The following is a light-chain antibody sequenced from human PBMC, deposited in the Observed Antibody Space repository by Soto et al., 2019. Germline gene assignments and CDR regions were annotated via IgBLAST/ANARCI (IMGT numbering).Light chain of an antibody. Sequence: EIVLTQSPATLSLSPGERATLSCRASQSVSSYLAWYQQKPGQAPRLLIYAASNRATGIPDRFSASGSGADFTLTISRLEPEDFAVYYCQQYGSSAWTFGQGTKVDI. CDR2: AAS. CDR1: QSVSSY. V-gene: IGKV3-20*01. J-gene: IGKJ1*01. CDR3: QQYGSSAWT.